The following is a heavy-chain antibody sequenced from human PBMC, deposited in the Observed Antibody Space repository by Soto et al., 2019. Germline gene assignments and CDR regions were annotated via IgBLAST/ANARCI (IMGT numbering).Heavy chain of an antibody. V-gene: IGHV1-18*01. CDR3: ARGTTVETGNY. CDR2: SSAHNGDT. D-gene: IGHD4-17*01. Sequence: GASVKVSCKASGYIFTSYGISWVRQAPGQGLEWMGWSSAHNGDTKYAQMFQGRVTMTTDTSTSTAYMELRGLRSDDTALYYCARGTTVETGNYWGQGTLVTVSS. J-gene: IGHJ4*02. CDR1: GYIFTSYG.